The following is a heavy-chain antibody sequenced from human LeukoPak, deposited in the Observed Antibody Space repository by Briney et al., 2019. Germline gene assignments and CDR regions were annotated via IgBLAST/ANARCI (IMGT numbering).Heavy chain of an antibody. CDR3: ARHLAGRIFTFDY. V-gene: IGHV4-59*11. CDR2: IYYSGTT. J-gene: IGHJ4*02. D-gene: IGHD6-19*01. Sequence: SETLSLTCIVSGGSISPHYWSWIRQPPGKGLEWIGYIYYSGTTNYNPSLKSRVTISVDTSKNQFSLKLNSVTAADTAVYYCARHLAGRIFTFDYWGQGTLVTVSS. CDR1: GGSISPHY.